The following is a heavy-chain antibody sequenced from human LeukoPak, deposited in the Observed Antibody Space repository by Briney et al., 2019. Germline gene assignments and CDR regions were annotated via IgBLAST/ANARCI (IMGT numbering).Heavy chain of an antibody. Sequence: PGGSLRLSCAASGFTFSRNGMHWVRQAPGKGLEWVAVISNDGSNKYYADSVKGRFTISRDNSKNTLYLQMNSLRAEDTAVYYCAKDLGYCSGGSCFSYYYYGMDVWGQGTTVTVSS. D-gene: IGHD2-15*01. J-gene: IGHJ6*02. V-gene: IGHV3-30*18. CDR3: AKDLGYCSGGSCFSYYYYGMDV. CDR1: GFTFSRNG. CDR2: ISNDGSNK.